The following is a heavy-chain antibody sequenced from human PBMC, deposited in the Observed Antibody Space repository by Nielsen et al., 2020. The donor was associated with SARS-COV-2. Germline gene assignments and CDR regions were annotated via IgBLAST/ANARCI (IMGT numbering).Heavy chain of an antibody. V-gene: IGHV3-48*01. J-gene: IGHJ4*02. D-gene: IGHD5-12*01. Sequence: GESLKISCAASGFTFSSYWMHWVRQAPGKGLEWVSYISSSSSTIYYADSVKGRFTISRDNSKNTLYLQMNSLRAEDTAVYYCAKRGYSGYVGGPDYWGQGTLVTVSS. CDR2: ISSSSSTI. CDR3: AKRGYSGYVGGPDY. CDR1: GFTFSSYW.